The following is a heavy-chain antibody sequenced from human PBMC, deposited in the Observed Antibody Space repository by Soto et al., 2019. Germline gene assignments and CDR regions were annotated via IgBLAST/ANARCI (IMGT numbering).Heavy chain of an antibody. Sequence: QVQLVQSGAEVKKPGSSVKVSYKASGGTFSSYAISWVRQAPGQGLEWMGGIIPIFGTANYAQKFQGRVTITADESTSTAYMELSSLRSEDTAVYYCARITAYYYDSSPFDYWGQGTLVTVSS. J-gene: IGHJ4*02. D-gene: IGHD3-22*01. CDR3: ARITAYYYDSSPFDY. V-gene: IGHV1-69*01. CDR1: GGTFSSYA. CDR2: IIPIFGTA.